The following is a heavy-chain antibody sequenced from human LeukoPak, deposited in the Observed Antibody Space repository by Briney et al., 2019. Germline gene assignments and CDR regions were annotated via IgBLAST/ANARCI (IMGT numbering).Heavy chain of an antibody. CDR1: GFIFSTYA. CDR3: AKGWNPSPNWFGP. Sequence: GGSLRLSCAASGFIFSTYAMNWVHQAPGKGLEWISGVSNSGVSTNYAASVKGRFTISRDNSKNMLYLQMNGLRAEDTAVYYCAKGWNPSPNWFGPWGQGTLVIVSS. D-gene: IGHD1-1*01. J-gene: IGHJ5*02. CDR2: VSNSGVST. V-gene: IGHV3-23*01.